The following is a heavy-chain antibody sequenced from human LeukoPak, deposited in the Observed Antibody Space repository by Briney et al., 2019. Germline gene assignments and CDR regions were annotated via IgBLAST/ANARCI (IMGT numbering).Heavy chain of an antibody. J-gene: IGHJ6*03. D-gene: IGHD6-6*01. CDR2: IIPILGIA. CDR3: ARDLGSSSSYYYYYMDV. CDR1: GGTFSSYA. V-gene: IGHV1-69*04. Sequence: SVKVSCKASGGTFSSYAISWVRQAPGQGLEWMGRIIPILGIANYAQKFQGRVTITADKSTSTAYMELSSLRSGDTAVYYCARDLGSSSSYYYYYMDVWGKGTTVTVSS.